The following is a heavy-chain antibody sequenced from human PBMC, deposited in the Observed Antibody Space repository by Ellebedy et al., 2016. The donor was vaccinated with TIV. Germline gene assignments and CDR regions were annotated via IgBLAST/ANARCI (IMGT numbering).Heavy chain of an antibody. Sequence: GESLKISCAASGFTFSSYGMSWVRQAPGKGLEWVANIKQNGREKYYVDSVKGRFTISRDNAKNSLYLQMNSLRAEDTAVYYCARVYDSIDYWGQGTLVTVSS. J-gene: IGHJ4*02. D-gene: IGHD3-22*01. CDR3: ARVYDSIDY. CDR2: IKQNGREK. V-gene: IGHV3-7*01. CDR1: GFTFSSYG.